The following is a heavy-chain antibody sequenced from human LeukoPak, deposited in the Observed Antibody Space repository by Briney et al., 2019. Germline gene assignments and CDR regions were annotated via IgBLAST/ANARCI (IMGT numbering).Heavy chain of an antibody. CDR2: ISGSGGST. J-gene: IGHJ5*02. Sequence: GGSLRLSCAASVFTVSKNYMTWVRQAPGKGLEWVSAISGSGGSTYYADSVKGRFTISRDNSKNTLYLQMNSLRAEDTAVYYCAKDDLGYCSSTSCQFDPWGRGTLVTVSS. V-gene: IGHV3-23*01. CDR3: AKDDLGYCSSTSCQFDP. CDR1: VFTVSKNY. D-gene: IGHD2-2*01.